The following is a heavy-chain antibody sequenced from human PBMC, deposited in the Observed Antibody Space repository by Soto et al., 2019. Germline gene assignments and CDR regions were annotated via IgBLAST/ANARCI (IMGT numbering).Heavy chain of an antibody. Sequence: QVQLVESGGGVVQPGRSLRLSCAASGFTFSSYGMHWVRQAPGKGLEWVAVIWYDGSNKYYADSVKGRFTISRDNSKNTLYLQMNRLRAEDTAVYYCARALTAAIFGVVIIPPYYYGMDVWGQGTTVTVSS. V-gene: IGHV3-33*01. CDR2: IWYDGSNK. CDR1: GFTFSSYG. CDR3: ARALTAAIFGVVIIPPYYYGMDV. J-gene: IGHJ6*02. D-gene: IGHD3-3*01.